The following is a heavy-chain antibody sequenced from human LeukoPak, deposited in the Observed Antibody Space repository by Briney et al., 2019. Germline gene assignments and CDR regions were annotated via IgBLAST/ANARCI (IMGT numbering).Heavy chain of an antibody. CDR2: ISSSETTT. J-gene: IGHJ6*02. V-gene: IGHV3-11*01. D-gene: IGHD6-13*01. CDR1: GFSFSDSY. Sequence: GGSLRLSCAASGFSFSDSYMTWIRQAPGKGLECVAYISSSETTTWYADSVKGRFTISRDNAKKSLYLQMNNLSAEDTAVYYCVRVLAAGFRMDVWGQGTKVTVSS. CDR3: VRVLAAGFRMDV.